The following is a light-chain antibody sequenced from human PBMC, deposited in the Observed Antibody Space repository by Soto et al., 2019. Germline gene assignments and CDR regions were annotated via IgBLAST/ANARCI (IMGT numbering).Light chain of an antibody. CDR2: GAS. Sequence: EIVMTQSPATLSMSPGERATLSCRASRSVSTHLAWYQQKPGQAPRLLINGASTTATGIPPRFSGSGSGTEFTLTISRLQSEDFAVYYCQQHSEWPLTFGQGTKVEI. CDR1: RSVSTH. V-gene: IGKV3-15*01. CDR3: QQHSEWPLT. J-gene: IGKJ1*01.